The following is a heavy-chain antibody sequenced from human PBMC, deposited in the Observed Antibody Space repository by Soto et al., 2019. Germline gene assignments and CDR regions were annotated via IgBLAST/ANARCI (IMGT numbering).Heavy chain of an antibody. V-gene: IGHV3-23*01. Sequence: EVQLLESGGGLVQPGGSLRLSCAASGFTFSNYVMSWVRQAQGKGLEWVSSITASGDAAYYADFVKGQFTISRDNSKSTLYLQMSSLRAKDTAVYYCAKRGDGNGWFWSTWGQGTLVTVSS. CDR3: AKRGDGNGWFWST. CDR1: GFTFSNYV. CDR2: ITASGDAA. J-gene: IGHJ5*02. D-gene: IGHD6-19*01.